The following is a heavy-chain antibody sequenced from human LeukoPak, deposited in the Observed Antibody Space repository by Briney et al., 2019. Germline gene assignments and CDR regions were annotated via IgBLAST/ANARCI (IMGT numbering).Heavy chain of an antibody. Sequence: SETLSLTCTVSGGSISSGDYYWSWIRQPPGKGLEWIGYIYYSGSTYYNPSLKSRVTISVDTSKNQFSLKLSFVTAADTAVYYCARGQPYYYDSSGYSSSGYMDVWGKGTTVTVSS. CDR3: ARGQPYYYDSSGYSSSGYMDV. J-gene: IGHJ6*03. V-gene: IGHV4-30-4*08. CDR1: GGSISSGDYY. CDR2: IYYSGST. D-gene: IGHD3-22*01.